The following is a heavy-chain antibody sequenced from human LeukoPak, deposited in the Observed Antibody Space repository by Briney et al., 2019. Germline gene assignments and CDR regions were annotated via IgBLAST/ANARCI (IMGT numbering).Heavy chain of an antibody. V-gene: IGHV4-34*01. CDR3: ARDPCSTINCPLRF. CDR1: GGSLSGAY. Sequence: SETLSLTCTVSGGSLSGAYCTWIRQSPGKGLEWIGEINHSGRTNYNPSLEGRVSISLDSSQGQFSLISRSVTAADTAVYYCARDPCSTINCPLRFWGQGSLVTVSS. J-gene: IGHJ4*02. D-gene: IGHD2/OR15-2a*01. CDR2: INHSGRT.